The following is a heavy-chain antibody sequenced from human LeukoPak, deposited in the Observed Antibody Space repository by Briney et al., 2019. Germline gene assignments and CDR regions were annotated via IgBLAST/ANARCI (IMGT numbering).Heavy chain of an antibody. CDR2: ISGSGGST. CDR3: AKGSNYYDSSGLDAFDI. V-gene: IGHV3-23*01. J-gene: IGHJ3*02. D-gene: IGHD3-22*01. CDR1: GFTFSSYA. Sequence: GGSLRLSCAASGFTFSSYAMSWVRQAPGKGLEWVSAISGSGGSTYYADSVKGRFTISRDNSNNTLYLQMNSLRAEDTAVYYCAKGSNYYDSSGLDAFDIWGQGTKVTVSS.